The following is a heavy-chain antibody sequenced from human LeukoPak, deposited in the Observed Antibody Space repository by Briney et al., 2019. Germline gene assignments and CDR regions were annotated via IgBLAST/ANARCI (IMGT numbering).Heavy chain of an antibody. CDR1: GFTFSSYA. CDR3: ARDASMGSDTAMVTLRY. Sequence: PGGSLRLSCAASGFTFSSYAMSWVRQAPGKGLEWVSAISGSGGSTYYADSVKGRFTISRDNAKNSLYLQMNSLRAEDTAVYYCARDASMGSDTAMVTLRYWGQGTLVTVSS. D-gene: IGHD5-18*01. CDR2: ISGSGGST. V-gene: IGHV3-23*01. J-gene: IGHJ4*02.